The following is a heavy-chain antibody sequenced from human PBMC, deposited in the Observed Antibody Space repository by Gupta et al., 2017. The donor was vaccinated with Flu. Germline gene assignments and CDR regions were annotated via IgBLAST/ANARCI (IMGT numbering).Heavy chain of an antibody. J-gene: IGHJ3*02. Sequence: AASGFIFSRYGMHWVRQAPGKGLEWVAVIWSDGNNKFYADSVKGRFTFSRDNFKNTMSLQMNSLRVEDTAVYYCVKERGPFDGFDIWGQGTMVTVSS. CDR3: VKERGPFDGFDI. CDR1: GFIFSRYG. V-gene: IGHV3-33*06. CDR2: IWSDGNNK.